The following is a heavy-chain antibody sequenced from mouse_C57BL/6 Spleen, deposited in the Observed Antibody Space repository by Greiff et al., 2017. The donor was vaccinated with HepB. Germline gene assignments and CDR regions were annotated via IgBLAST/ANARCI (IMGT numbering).Heavy chain of an antibody. Sequence: EVQLQQSGPELVKPGASVKISCKASGYTFTDYYMNWVKQSHGKSLEWIGDINPNNGGTSYNQKFKGKATLTVDKSSSTAYMELRSLPSEDSAVYYCARGGTFDYWGQGTTLTVSS. D-gene: IGHD3-3*01. CDR1: GYTFTDYY. J-gene: IGHJ2*01. CDR2: INPNNGGT. CDR3: ARGGTFDY. V-gene: IGHV1-26*01.